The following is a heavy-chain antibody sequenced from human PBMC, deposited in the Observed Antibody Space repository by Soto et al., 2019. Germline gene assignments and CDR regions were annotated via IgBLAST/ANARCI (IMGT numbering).Heavy chain of an antibody. CDR2: INSDGSST. V-gene: IGHV3-74*01. Sequence: GGSLRLSCAASGFTFSSYWMHWVHQAPGKGLVWVSRINSDGSSTSYADSVKGRFTISRDNAKNTLYLQMNRLRAEDTAVYYCARVRDSTIDAFDIWGQGTMVTVSS. D-gene: IGHD6-13*01. J-gene: IGHJ3*02. CDR3: ARVRDSTIDAFDI. CDR1: GFTFSSYW.